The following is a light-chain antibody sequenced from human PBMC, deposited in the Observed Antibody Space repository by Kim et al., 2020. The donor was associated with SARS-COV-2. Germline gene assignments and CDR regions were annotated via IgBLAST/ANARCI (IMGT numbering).Light chain of an antibody. J-gene: IGLJ2*01. CDR2: GNS. CDR3: QSYDSSLSGSV. V-gene: IGLV1-40*01. CDR1: RSNIVAGYD. Sequence: QWFTISVTGSRSNIVAGYDVHGYQQLPGTAPKLLIYGNSNRPSGVPDRFSGSKSGTSASLAITGLQAEDEADYYCQSYDSSLSGSVFGGGTQLTVL.